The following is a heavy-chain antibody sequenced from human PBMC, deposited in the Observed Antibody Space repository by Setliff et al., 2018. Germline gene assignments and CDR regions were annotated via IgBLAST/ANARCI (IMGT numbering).Heavy chain of an antibody. CDR2: SNSDGSST. J-gene: IGHJ4*02. Sequence: PSETLRLSCAASGFTFSSYWMHWVRQVPGKGLVWVSRSNSDGSSTSYADSVKGRFTISRDNAKNTLYLQMNSLRDEDTAVYYCARERSLWFGELSRQHFDYWGQGTLVTVSS. CDR3: ARERSLWFGELSRQHFDY. CDR1: GFTFSSYW. V-gene: IGHV3-74*01. D-gene: IGHD3-10*01.